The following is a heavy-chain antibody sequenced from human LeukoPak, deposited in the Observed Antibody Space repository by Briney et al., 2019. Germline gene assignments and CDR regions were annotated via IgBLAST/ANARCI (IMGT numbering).Heavy chain of an antibody. D-gene: IGHD3-22*01. CDR2: ISGTADSK. Sequence: GGSLRLSCAASRFIFRNYAMSWVRQAPGRGLEWLSIISGTADSKYYADSVRGRFTISRDNSKNTLYLQMNSLRAEDTAVYYCARASAKYYYDSSGYLFDYWGQGTLVTVSS. CDR1: RFIFRNYA. V-gene: IGHV3-23*01. J-gene: IGHJ4*02. CDR3: ARASAKYYYDSSGYLFDY.